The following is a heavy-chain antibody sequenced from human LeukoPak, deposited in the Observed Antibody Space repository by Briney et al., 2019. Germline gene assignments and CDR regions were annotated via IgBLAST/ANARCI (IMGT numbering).Heavy chain of an antibody. CDR1: GASFSDTTYY. Sequence: SETLSLTCTVSGASFSDTTYYWAWIRQPPGKGLEWIGNFHYSGSSYYNPSLKSRATISVDTSKNQISLKLSSVTAADTAVFYCASFKVVVAAGDFDYWGQGTLVTVSS. D-gene: IGHD2-15*01. CDR2: FHYSGSS. CDR3: ASFKVVVAAGDFDY. J-gene: IGHJ4*02. V-gene: IGHV4-39*01.